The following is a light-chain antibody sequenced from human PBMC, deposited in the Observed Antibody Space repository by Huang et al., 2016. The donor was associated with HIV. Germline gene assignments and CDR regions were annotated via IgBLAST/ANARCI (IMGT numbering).Light chain of an antibody. CDR3: QQYDNWPPT. CDR1: QSFSSN. CDR2: GAS. V-gene: IGKV3-15*01. Sequence: EIVMTQSAATLSVSPGERATLSCRASQSFSSNLAWYQQKPGQAPRLLIFGASTRATGVPARFSGSGSGTEFTLIISSLQSEDFAVYYCQQYDNWPPTFGQGTKVKIK. J-gene: IGKJ1*01.